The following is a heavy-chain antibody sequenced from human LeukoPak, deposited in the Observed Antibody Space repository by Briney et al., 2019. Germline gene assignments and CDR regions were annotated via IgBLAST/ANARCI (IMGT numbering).Heavy chain of an antibody. CDR3: ARENYDFWSGAPHFDY. J-gene: IGHJ4*02. CDR1: GGSISSYY. CDR2: IYTSGST. Sequence: SETLSLTCTVSGGSISSYYWSWIRQPARKGLEWIGRIYTSGSTNYNPSLKSRVTMSVDTSKNQFSLKLSSVTAADTAVYYCARENYDFWSGAPHFDYWGQGTLVTVSS. V-gene: IGHV4-4*07. D-gene: IGHD3-3*01.